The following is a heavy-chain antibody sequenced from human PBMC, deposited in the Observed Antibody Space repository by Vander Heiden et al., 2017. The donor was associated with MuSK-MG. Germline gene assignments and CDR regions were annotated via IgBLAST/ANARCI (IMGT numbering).Heavy chain of an antibody. CDR3: ARRRITIFGVVKQLDY. CDR1: GVSFSGYY. CDR2: INHSGST. V-gene: IGHV4-34*01. J-gene: IGHJ4*02. Sequence: QVQLQQWGAGLLKPSETLSLTCAVYGVSFSGYYWSWIRQPPGKGLEWIGEINHSGSTNYNPSLKSRVTISVDTSKNQFSLKLSSVTAADTAVYYCARRRITIFGVVKQLDYWGQGTLVTVSS. D-gene: IGHD3-3*01.